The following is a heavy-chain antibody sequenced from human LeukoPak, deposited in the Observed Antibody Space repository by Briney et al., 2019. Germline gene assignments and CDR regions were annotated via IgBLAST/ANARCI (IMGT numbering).Heavy chain of an antibody. CDR2: IYYSGST. Sequence: SETLSLTCTVSGGSISSYYWSWIRQPPGKGLEWIGYIYYSGSTNYNPSLKSRVTISVDTSKNQFSLKLSSVTAADTAVYYRAREYRHNWFDPWGQGTLVTVSS. CDR3: AREYRHNWFDP. D-gene: IGHD5-12*01. J-gene: IGHJ5*02. CDR1: GGSISSYY. V-gene: IGHV4-59*01.